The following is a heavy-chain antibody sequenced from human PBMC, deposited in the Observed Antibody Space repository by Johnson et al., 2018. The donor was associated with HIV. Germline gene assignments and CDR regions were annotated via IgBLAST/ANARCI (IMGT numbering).Heavy chain of an antibody. V-gene: IGHV3-66*02. Sequence: VQLVESGGGLVQPGASLTLSCAASGLTVSSNYMSWVRQAPGKGLEWVSIIYTGGTTYYADSVKGRFTISRDNSKNTVYLQMNSLRAEDTAVYYCARDGGSKGKGAFDMWGQWTLVTVSS. CDR3: ARDGGSKGKGAFDM. J-gene: IGHJ3*02. CDR1: GLTVSSNY. CDR2: IYTGGTT. D-gene: IGHD3-16*01.